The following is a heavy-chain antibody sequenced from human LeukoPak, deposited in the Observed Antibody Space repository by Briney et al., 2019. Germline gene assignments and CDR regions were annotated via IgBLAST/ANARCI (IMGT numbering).Heavy chain of an antibody. Sequence: GGSLRLSCAASGFTFSSYGMHWVRQAPGKGLEWVSAISGSGGSTYYADSVKGRFTISRDNSKNTLYLQMNSLRAEDTAVYYCAKDSGYDFWSGYPDYWGQGTLVTVSS. J-gene: IGHJ4*02. V-gene: IGHV3-23*01. CDR2: ISGSGGST. D-gene: IGHD3-3*01. CDR1: GFTFSSYG. CDR3: AKDSGYDFWSGYPDY.